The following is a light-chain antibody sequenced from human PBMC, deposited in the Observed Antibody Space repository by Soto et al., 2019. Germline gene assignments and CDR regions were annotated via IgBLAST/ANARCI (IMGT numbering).Light chain of an antibody. V-gene: IGKV4-1*01. J-gene: IGKJ4*01. CDR3: QQYYTLPLT. CDR2: WAS. Sequence: DFVMTQSPDSLAVSLGERAAINCESSQSVLFTSNNKNYLAWYQQKPGQPPKLLLSWASARESGVPERFSGSGSGTLFTLSISSLQAEDVAVYYCQQYYTLPLTFGGGTKVDIK. CDR1: QSVLFTSNNKNY.